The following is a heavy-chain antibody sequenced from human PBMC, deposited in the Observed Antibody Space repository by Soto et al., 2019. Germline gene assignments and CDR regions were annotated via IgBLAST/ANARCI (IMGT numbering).Heavy chain of an antibody. CDR3: AISTYDSSGYYPLSN. CDR2: IYYSGST. J-gene: IGHJ4*02. CDR1: GGSIISSSYY. Sequence: SETLSLTCTVSGGSIISSSYYWGLIRQPPGKGLEWIGSIYYSGSTYYNPSLKSRVTISVDTSKDQFSLKLSSVTAADTAVYYCAISTYDSSGYYPLSNWGQGTLVTVSS. V-gene: IGHV4-39*01. D-gene: IGHD3-22*01.